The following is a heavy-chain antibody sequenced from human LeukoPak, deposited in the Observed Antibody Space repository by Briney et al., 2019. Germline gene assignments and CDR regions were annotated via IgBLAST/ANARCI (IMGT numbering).Heavy chain of an antibody. CDR2: IYYTGST. CDR1: GGSFNSYY. CDR3: ARRESSGYYSP. Sequence: MSSETLSLTCSVSGGSFNSYYWSWYRQPPGKELEWIGYIYYTGSTNYNPSLKSRVTISVDTSKNQFSLKLSSATAADTAVYYCARRESSGYYSPWGQGTLVTVSS. J-gene: IGHJ4*02. V-gene: IGHV4-59*13. D-gene: IGHD3-22*01.